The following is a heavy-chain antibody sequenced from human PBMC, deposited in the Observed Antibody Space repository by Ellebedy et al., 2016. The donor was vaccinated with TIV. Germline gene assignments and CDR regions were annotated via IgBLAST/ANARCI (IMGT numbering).Heavy chain of an antibody. CDR3: ATGRGEGGLPSFFDL. CDR2: ITTNSLYK. D-gene: IGHD3-10*01. V-gene: IGHV3-21*01. Sequence: GESLKISCAASGFTFSSYSMNWVRQAPGRGLEWVSSITTNSLYKTYRDSVKGRFTISRDNARSSLSLQMDSLRAEDTAVYYCATGRGEGGLPSFFDLWGQGTLVSVST. CDR1: GFTFSSYS. J-gene: IGHJ4*02.